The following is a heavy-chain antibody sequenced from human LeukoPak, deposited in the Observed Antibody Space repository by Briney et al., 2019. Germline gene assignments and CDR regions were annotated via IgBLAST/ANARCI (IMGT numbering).Heavy chain of an antibody. J-gene: IGHJ4*02. V-gene: IGHV3-64D*06. Sequence: PGGSLRLSCSASGFTFKSYAMHWVRQAPGKGLEYVSSINTNGANTYYADSVKGRFTISRDNSRNTVTPEDTAVYYCVKGLDYSRSQMDSWGQGTLVTVSS. CDR2: INTNGANT. CDR3: RSQMDS. CDR1: GFTFKSYA. D-gene: IGHD6-6*01.